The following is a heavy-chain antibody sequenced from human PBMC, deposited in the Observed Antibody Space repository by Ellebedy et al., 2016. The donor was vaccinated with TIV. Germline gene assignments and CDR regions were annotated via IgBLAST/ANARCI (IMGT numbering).Heavy chain of an antibody. CDR2: VSYDGSNK. J-gene: IGHJ4*02. CDR3: AKDGSSGSASDY. D-gene: IGHD1-26*01. V-gene: IGHV3-30*18. Sequence: GGSLRLSXAASGFIFSNYCLHWVRQAPGKGLEWVAVVSYDGSNKHYADSVKGRFTISRDNSKNTLYLQMNSLRAEDTAVFYCAKDGSSGSASDYWGQGTLVTVSS. CDR1: GFIFSNYC.